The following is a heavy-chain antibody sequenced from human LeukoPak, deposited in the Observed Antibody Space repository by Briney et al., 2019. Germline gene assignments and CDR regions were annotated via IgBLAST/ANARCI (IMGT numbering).Heavy chain of an antibody. CDR1: GGSISSYY. J-gene: IGHJ6*02. Sequence: SETLSLTCTVSGGSISSYYWSWIRQPPGKGLEWIGYIYYSGSTNYNPSLKSRVTISVDTSKNQFSLKLSSVTAADTAVYYCASTPITSGYYYTNYYYYYGMDVWGQGTTVTVSS. D-gene: IGHD3-22*01. V-gene: IGHV4-59*01. CDR2: IYYSGST. CDR3: ASTPITSGYYYTNYYYYYGMDV.